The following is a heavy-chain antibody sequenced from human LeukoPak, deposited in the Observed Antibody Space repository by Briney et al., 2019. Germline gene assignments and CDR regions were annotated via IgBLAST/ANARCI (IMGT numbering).Heavy chain of an antibody. J-gene: IGHJ4*02. CDR2: IYYSGST. Sequence: SETLSLTCTVSGGSISSSSYYWGWIRQPPGKGLEWIGSIYYSGSTYYNPSLKSRVTISVDTSKNQFSLKLSSVTAADTAVYYCARHDDILTGYYPYYFDYWGQGTLATVSS. CDR3: ARHDDILTGYYPYYFDY. V-gene: IGHV4-39*01. CDR1: GGSISSSSYY. D-gene: IGHD3-9*01.